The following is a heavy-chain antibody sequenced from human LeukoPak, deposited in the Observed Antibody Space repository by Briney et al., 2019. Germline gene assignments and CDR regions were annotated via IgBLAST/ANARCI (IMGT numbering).Heavy chain of an antibody. CDR2: LSYSGST. J-gene: IGHJ5*02. CDR3: ASDLIAAGGSTLGS. CDR1: GGSFTTSGYY. V-gene: IGHV4-39*02. Sequence: SETLSLTCTASGGSFTTSGYYWGWIRQPPGKGLEWIGCLSYSGSTYYNPSLKGRVTISLDTSKNHFSLNLTSVTAADTAVYYCASDLIAAGGSTLGSWGQGTLVTVSS. D-gene: IGHD6-13*01.